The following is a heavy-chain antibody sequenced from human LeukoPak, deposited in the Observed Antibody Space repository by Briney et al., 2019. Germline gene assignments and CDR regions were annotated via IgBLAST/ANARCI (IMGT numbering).Heavy chain of an antibody. J-gene: IGHJ6*02. CDR3: AARGHGRIPGMDV. CDR2: INPSGGST. Sequence: ASVKVSCKASGYTFTSYYMHWVRQAPGQGLEWMGIINPSGGSTSYAQKFQGRVTMTRDTSTSTVYMELSSLRSEDTAVYYCAARGHGRIPGMDVWGQGTTVTVSS. V-gene: IGHV1-46*01. D-gene: IGHD2-2*02. CDR1: GYTFTSYY.